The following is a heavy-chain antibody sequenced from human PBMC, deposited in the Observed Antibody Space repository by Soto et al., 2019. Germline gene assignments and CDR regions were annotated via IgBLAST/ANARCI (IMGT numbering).Heavy chain of an antibody. D-gene: IGHD2-2*01. Sequence: QITLKESGPTLVKPTQTLTLTCTFSGFSLSTSGVGVGWIRQPPGKALEWLALIYWDDDKRYSPSLKSRLTITKDTSKNQVVLTMTNTDPVDTATYYCAHSNIPLRYCTSTSCYQWFDPWGQGTLVTVSS. CDR3: AHSNIPLRYCTSTSCYQWFDP. J-gene: IGHJ5*02. CDR1: GFSLSTSGVG. V-gene: IGHV2-5*02. CDR2: IYWDDDK.